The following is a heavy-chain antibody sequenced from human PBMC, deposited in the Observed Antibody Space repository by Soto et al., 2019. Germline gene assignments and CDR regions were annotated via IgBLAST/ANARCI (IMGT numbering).Heavy chain of an antibody. CDR3: AKIAVAGTVDY. J-gene: IGHJ4*02. Sequence: GGSLRLSCAASGFTFSGSAMHWVRQASGKGLEWVGRIRSKANSYATAYAASVKGRFTISRDDSKNTAYLQMNSLKTEDTAVYYCAKIAVAGTVDYWGQGTLVTVS. CDR1: GFTFSGSA. CDR2: IRSKANSYAT. D-gene: IGHD6-19*01. V-gene: IGHV3-73*01.